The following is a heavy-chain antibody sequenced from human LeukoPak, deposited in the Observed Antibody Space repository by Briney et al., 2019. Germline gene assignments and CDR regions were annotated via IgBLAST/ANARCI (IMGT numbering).Heavy chain of an antibody. V-gene: IGHV4-39*02. CDR3: AREILPGGYSSSWHSYYYYYGMDV. CDR2: IYYSGST. D-gene: IGHD6-13*01. Sequence: SETLSLTCTVSGGSISSSSYYWGWIRQPPGKGLEWIGSIYYSGSTYYNPSLKSRVTISVDTSKNQFSLKLSSVTAADTAVYYCAREILPGGYSSSWHSYYYYYGMDVWGQGTTVTVSS. CDR1: GGSISSSSYY. J-gene: IGHJ6*02.